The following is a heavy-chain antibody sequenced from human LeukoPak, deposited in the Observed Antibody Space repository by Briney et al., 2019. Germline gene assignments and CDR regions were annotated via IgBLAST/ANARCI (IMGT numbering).Heavy chain of an antibody. J-gene: IGHJ5*02. Sequence: SETLSLTCTVSGGSISSSSYYWGWLRPPPGKGLEWIGSIYYSGSTYYNPSLKSRVTISVDTSKNQFSLKLSSVTAADTAVYYCAREGDSSGWYPNWFDPWGQGTLVTVSS. CDR2: IYYSGST. CDR1: GGSISSSSYY. D-gene: IGHD6-19*01. CDR3: AREGDSSGWYPNWFDP. V-gene: IGHV4-39*07.